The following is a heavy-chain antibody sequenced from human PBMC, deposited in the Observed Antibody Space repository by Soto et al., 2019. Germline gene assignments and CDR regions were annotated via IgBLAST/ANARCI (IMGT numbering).Heavy chain of an antibody. V-gene: IGHV3-23*01. CDR3: AKRQDYYGSGSYPQPLGY. D-gene: IGHD3-10*01. CDR1: GFTFSSYA. J-gene: IGHJ4*02. CDR2: ISGSGGST. Sequence: GGSLRLSCAASGFTFSSYAMSWVRQAPGKGLEWVSAISGSGGSTYYAYSVKGRFTISRDNSKNTLYLQMNSLRAEDTAVYYCAKRQDYYGSGSYPQPLGYGGQGTLVTVSS.